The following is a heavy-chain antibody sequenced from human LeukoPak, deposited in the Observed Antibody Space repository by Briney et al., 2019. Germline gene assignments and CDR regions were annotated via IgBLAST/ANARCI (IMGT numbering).Heavy chain of an antibody. Sequence: GGSLRLSCAASGFTFSRYWMHWVRHTPGKGLVWVSRINSDGSSTRYADSVKGRFTISRDNAKNTLDLQMSSLRAEDTAVYYCAKGRIAVGTGYFDYWGQGTLVTVSS. V-gene: IGHV3-74*01. CDR2: INSDGSST. CDR3: AKGRIAVGTGYFDY. J-gene: IGHJ4*02. D-gene: IGHD6-19*01. CDR1: GFTFSRYW.